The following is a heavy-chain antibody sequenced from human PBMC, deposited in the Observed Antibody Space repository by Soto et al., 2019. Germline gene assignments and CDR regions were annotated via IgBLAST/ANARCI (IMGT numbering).Heavy chain of an antibody. CDR1: GYTFTGYY. CDR2: INPNSGGT. Sequence: WASVKVSCKASGYTFTGYYMHWVRQAPGQGLEWMGWINPNSGGTNYAQKFQGWVTMTRDTSISTAYMELSRLRSDDTAVYYCARGNGSSWYLGWFDPWGQGTLVTVSS. D-gene: IGHD6-13*01. J-gene: IGHJ5*02. V-gene: IGHV1-2*04. CDR3: ARGNGSSWYLGWFDP.